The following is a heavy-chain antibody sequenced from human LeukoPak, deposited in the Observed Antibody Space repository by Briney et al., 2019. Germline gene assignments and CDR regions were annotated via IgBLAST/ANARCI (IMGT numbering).Heavy chain of an antibody. V-gene: IGHV3-23*01. D-gene: IGHD3-22*01. CDR1: GFTFSSYA. CDR3: ARWDYYDSSGYYYFDY. CDR2: ISGSGGST. Sequence: GGSLRLSRAASGFTFSSYAMSWVSQAPGKGLEWVSAISGSGGSTYYADSVKGRFTISRDNSKNTLYLQMNSLRAEDTAVYYCARWDYYDSSGYYYFDYWGQGTLVTVSS. J-gene: IGHJ4*02.